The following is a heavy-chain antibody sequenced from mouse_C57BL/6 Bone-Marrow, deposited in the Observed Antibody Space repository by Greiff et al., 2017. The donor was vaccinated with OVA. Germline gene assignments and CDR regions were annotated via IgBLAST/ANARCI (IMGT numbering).Heavy chain of an antibody. CDR3: ARSYYYGSSYHFAY. D-gene: IGHD1-1*01. V-gene: IGHV1-82*01. J-gene: IGHJ3*01. Sequence: LVESGASVKISCKASGYAFSSSWMNWVKQRPGKGLEWIGRIYPGDGDTNYNGKFKGKATLTADKSSSTAYMQLSSLTSEDSAVYFCARSYYYGSSYHFAYWGQGTLVTVSA. CDR2: IYPGDGDT. CDR1: GYAFSSSW.